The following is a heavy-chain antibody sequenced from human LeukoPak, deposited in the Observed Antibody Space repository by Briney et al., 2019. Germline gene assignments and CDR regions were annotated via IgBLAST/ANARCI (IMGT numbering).Heavy chain of an antibody. J-gene: IGHJ5*02. CDR2: IIPIFGTA. D-gene: IGHD3-10*01. CDR3: ARELWFGEFNWFDP. Sequence: SVKVSCKASGGTFSSYAISWVRQAPGQGLEWMGGIIPIFGTANYAQKFQGSVTITTDESTSTAYMELSSLRSEDTAVYYCARELWFGEFNWFDPWGQGTLVTVSS. V-gene: IGHV1-69*05. CDR1: GGTFSSYA.